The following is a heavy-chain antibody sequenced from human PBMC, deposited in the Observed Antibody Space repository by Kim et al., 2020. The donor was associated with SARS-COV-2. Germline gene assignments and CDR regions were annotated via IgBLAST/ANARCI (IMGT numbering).Heavy chain of an antibody. D-gene: IGHD3-10*01. Sequence: SETLSLTCTVSGGSISSYYWSWIRQPPGKGLEWIGYIYYSGSTNYNPSLKSRVTISVDTSKNQFSLKLSSVTAADTAVYYCARVDRPADFYGSRYYFDYWGQGTLVTVSS. V-gene: IGHV4-59*01. CDR3: ARVDRPADFYGSRYYFDY. CDR1: GGSISSYY. J-gene: IGHJ4*02. CDR2: IYYSGST.